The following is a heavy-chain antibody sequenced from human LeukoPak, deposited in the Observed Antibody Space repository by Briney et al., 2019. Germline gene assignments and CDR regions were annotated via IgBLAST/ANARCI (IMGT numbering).Heavy chain of an antibody. D-gene: IGHD1-26*01. V-gene: IGHV3-7*01. J-gene: IGHJ4*02. CDR1: GFTFTDYW. Sequence: GGSLRLSCAASGFTFTDYWMTWVRQVPGKGLEWVANIHKAGTESYYVDSVKGRFAISRDNAKNSLYLQLSSLRVDDTAVYYCARVGMWELQRVLDYWGQGTLVTVSS. CDR3: ARVGMWELQRVLDY. CDR2: IHKAGTES.